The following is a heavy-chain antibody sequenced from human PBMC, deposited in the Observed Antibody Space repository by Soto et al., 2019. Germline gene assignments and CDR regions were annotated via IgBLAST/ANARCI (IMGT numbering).Heavy chain of an antibody. D-gene: IGHD3-22*01. CDR2: MYSRGNT. CDR1: GGSICRGNSY. J-gene: IGHJ5*02. V-gene: IGHV4-39*01. CDR3: ARQPYDSRGYYYGT. Sequence: SETRSHTCTVCGGSICRGNSYRGWIRQPPGKGLEWIGSMYSRGNTYYNPSLKSRVTVSVDTSKNHFSLKLSSVTAADTAVYYCARQPYDSRGYYYGTWGQGALVTV.